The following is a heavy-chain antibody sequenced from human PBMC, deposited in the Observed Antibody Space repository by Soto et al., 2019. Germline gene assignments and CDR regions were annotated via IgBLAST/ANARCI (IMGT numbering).Heavy chain of an antibody. CDR2: INKSGSST. J-gene: IGHJ1*01. Sequence: PGGSLRLSCAASGFPFSIYAMSWVRQSPGKGLEWVSDINKSGSSTHYADSVEGRFTVSRDNSNNTLYLQMRSLTAEDTAFYYCAMYYYDRREGYLQHWGQGTLVTVYS. CDR1: GFPFSIYA. V-gene: IGHV3-23*01. CDR3: AMYYYDRREGYLQH. D-gene: IGHD3-22*01.